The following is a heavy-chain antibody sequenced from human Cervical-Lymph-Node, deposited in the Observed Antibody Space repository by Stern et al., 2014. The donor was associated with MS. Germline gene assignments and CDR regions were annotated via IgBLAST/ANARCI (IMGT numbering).Heavy chain of an antibody. V-gene: IGHV3-33*01. CDR2: IWHDGSDK. Sequence: VQLVESGGGVVQPGRSLRLSCTASGFAFSTYGMHWVRQAPGKGLEWVALIWHDGSDKYYADSVKGRFTISRDNSKNTLYLQMDSLRAEDTAVYYCARSWEALSFYYYGMDVWGQGTTVTVS. CDR1: GFAFSTYG. D-gene: IGHD1-26*01. J-gene: IGHJ6*02. CDR3: ARSWEALSFYYYGMDV.